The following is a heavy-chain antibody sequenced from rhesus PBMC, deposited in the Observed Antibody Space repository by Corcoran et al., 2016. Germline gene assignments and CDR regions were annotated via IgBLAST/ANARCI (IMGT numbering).Heavy chain of an antibody. CDR2: INSGGGST. D-gene: IGHD2-39*01. Sequence: EVQLVGSGGGLAKPGGSLRLSCAASGFTSRSYWMNWVRQTPGKGLEWISAINSGGGSTYYADSVKGRFTISRDNSKNTLSLQMSSLRAEDTAVYYCAKEATRGFDYWGQGVLVTVSS. J-gene: IGHJ4*01. CDR3: AKEATRGFDY. V-gene: IGHV3S42*01. CDR1: GFTSRSYW.